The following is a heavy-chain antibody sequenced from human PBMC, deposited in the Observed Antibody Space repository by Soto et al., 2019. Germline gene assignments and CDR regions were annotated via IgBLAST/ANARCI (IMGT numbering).Heavy chain of an antibody. V-gene: IGHV1-8*01. CDR3: ARENTAAEEYYYYRDV. Sequence: ASVKVSCKASGYTFTSYDINWVRQATGQGLEWMGWMNPNSGNTGYAQKFQGRVTMTRNTSISTAYMELSSLRSEDPAVYYCARENTAAEEYYYYRDVWGKATTVTCSS. D-gene: IGHD2-2*01. CDR1: GYTFTSYD. J-gene: IGHJ6*03. CDR2: MNPNSGNT.